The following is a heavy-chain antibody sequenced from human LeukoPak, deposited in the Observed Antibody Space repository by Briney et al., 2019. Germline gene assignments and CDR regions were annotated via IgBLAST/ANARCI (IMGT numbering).Heavy chain of an antibody. J-gene: IGHJ3*02. V-gene: IGHV3-21*01. Sequence: KPGGSLRLSCAASGFTFSSYTMNWVRQAPGKGLEWVSSINTGSFYIYSVDSVKGRFTISRDNAQNSLYLQMNSLRAEDTAVYYCARVYYYDSSGYFSVTPRHDAFDIWGQGTMVTVSS. D-gene: IGHD3-22*01. CDR2: INTGSFYI. CDR1: GFTFSSYT. CDR3: ARVYYYDSSGYFSVTPRHDAFDI.